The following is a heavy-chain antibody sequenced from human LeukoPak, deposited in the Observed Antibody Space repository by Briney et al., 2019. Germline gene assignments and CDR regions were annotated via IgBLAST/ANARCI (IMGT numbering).Heavy chain of an antibody. D-gene: IGHD2-2*01. CDR2: ISAYNGNT. J-gene: IGHJ5*02. Sequence: ASVKVSCKASGYTFTSYGISWVRQAPGQGLEWMGWISAYNGNTNYAQKLQGRVTMTTDTSTSTAYMEPRSLRSDDTAVYYCARDLVVPAAIEGTPNWFDPWGQGTLVTVSS. CDR3: ARDLVVPAAIEGTPNWFDP. CDR1: GYTFTSYG. V-gene: IGHV1-18*04.